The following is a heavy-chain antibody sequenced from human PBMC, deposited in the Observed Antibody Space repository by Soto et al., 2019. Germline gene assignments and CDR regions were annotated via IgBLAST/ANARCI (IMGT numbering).Heavy chain of an antibody. V-gene: IGHV4-59*01. Sequence: QVQLQESGPGLVKPSETLSLTCIVSGGSIISYYWSWIRQPPGKGLEWIGHIYYSGSTNYNPSLKSRVTISVDTSKNHFSLKLSSVTAADTAVYYCARSSPRVVSPWDYSGQGTLVTVSS. CDR2: IYYSGST. D-gene: IGHD3-3*01. CDR3: ARSSPRVVSPWDY. J-gene: IGHJ4*02. CDR1: GGSIISYY.